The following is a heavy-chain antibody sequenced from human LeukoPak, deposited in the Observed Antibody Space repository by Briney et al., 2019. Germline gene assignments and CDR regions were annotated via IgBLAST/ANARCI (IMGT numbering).Heavy chain of an antibody. Sequence: PGGSLRLSCAASGFTFSSYWMHWVRHAPGKGLVWVSRINSDGTSTSYADSVKGRFSISRDNAKNTLYLQMNSLRSEDTAVYYCSRDRGDWWLDPWGQGTLVTVSS. D-gene: IGHD2-21*02. V-gene: IGHV3-74*01. J-gene: IGHJ5*02. CDR2: INSDGTST. CDR1: GFTFSSYW. CDR3: SRDRGDWWLDP.